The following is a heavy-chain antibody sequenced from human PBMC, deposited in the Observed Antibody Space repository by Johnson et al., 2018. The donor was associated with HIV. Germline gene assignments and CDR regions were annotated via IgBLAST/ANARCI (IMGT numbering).Heavy chain of an antibody. V-gene: IGHV3-7*01. D-gene: IGHD3-3*01. Sequence: MLLVESGGGVVQPGRSLRLSCAASGFTFSSYWMSWVRQAPGKGLEWVANIKEDGSEKYYVDSVKGRLTISRDNAKNSLYLQMNSLRAEDTAVYYCASGVVTLSFDIWGQGTMVTVSS. CDR1: GFTFSSYW. J-gene: IGHJ3*02. CDR2: IKEDGSEK. CDR3: ASGVVTLSFDI.